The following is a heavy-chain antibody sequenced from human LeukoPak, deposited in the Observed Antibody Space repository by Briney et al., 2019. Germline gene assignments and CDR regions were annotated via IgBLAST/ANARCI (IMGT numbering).Heavy chain of an antibody. D-gene: IGHD1-26*01. V-gene: IGHV3-7*03. CDR1: GFAFSSYW. J-gene: IGHJ4*02. CDR2: IKPDGSGK. Sequence: GGSLRLSCAASGFAFSSYWMTWVRQAPGKGLEWVANIKPDGSGKNYVDSVKGRFTISRDNSKNTLYLQMNSLRAEDTAVYYCAKDQRSGSYYHLFDYWGQGTLVTVSS. CDR3: AKDQRSGSYYHLFDY.